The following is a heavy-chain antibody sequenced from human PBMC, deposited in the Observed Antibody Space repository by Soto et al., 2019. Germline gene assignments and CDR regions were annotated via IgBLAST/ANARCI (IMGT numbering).Heavy chain of an antibody. CDR3: AKDPPHYDFWSGYPDY. D-gene: IGHD3-3*01. V-gene: IGHV3-30*04. CDR2: ISYHGNPE. J-gene: IGHJ4*02. Sequence: GGSLSLSCTASGFTFSHYALHWLRQTPGKGLEWVAYISYHGNPEKYADSVKGRFTISRDNSKNTLYLQMTSLRAEDTAVYYCAKDPPHYDFWSGYPDYWGQGTLVTVSS. CDR1: GFTFSHYA.